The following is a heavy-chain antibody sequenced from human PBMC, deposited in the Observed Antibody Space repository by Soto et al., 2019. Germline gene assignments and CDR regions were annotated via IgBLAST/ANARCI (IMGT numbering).Heavy chain of an antibody. Sequence: QVQLVQSGAEEKKPGSSVKVSCKASGGTFSSYAISWVRHAPGQGLEWMGGIIPIFGTANYAQKFQGRVTITADESTSTAYMELSSLRSEDTAVYCCARSDYGEYRFDYWGQGTLVTVSS. J-gene: IGHJ4*02. CDR1: GGTFSSYA. CDR2: IIPIFGTA. CDR3: ARSDYGEYRFDY. V-gene: IGHV1-69*12. D-gene: IGHD4-17*01.